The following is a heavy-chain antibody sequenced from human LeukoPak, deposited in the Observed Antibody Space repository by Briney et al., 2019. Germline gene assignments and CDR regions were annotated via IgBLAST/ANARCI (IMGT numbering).Heavy chain of an antibody. Sequence: ASVKVSCKASGYTFTSYGISWVRQAPGQGLEWMGWISAYNGNTNYAQKFQGRVTMTTDTSTSTAYTELRSLRSDDTAVYYCARDYGPPPAIAAAGTDYWGQGTLVTVSS. CDR1: GYTFTSYG. J-gene: IGHJ4*02. CDR2: ISAYNGNT. CDR3: ARDYGPPPAIAAAGTDY. D-gene: IGHD6-13*01. V-gene: IGHV1-18*01.